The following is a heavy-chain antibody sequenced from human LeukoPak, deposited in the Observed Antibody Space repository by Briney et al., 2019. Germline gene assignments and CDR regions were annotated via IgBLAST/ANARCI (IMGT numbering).Heavy chain of an antibody. CDR3: ARGLWFGESRPYYYDY. J-gene: IGHJ4*02. CDR1: GGSFSGYY. V-gene: IGHV4-34*01. Sequence: PSETLSLTCAVYGGSFSGYYWSWLRQPPGKGLEGIGEINDSGSTNYNPSLKSRVTISVDTSMNQFSLKLSSVTAADTAEYYCARGLWFGESRPYYYDYWGQGNLVTVST. CDR2: INDSGST. D-gene: IGHD3-10*01.